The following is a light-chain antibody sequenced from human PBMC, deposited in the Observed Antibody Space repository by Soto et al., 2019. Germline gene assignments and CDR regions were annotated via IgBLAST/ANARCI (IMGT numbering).Light chain of an antibody. CDR3: QQYNNWPPLYT. CDR1: QSVSSY. J-gene: IGKJ2*01. CDR2: GAS. Sequence: EIVMTQSPATLSVSPGERATLSCRASQSVSSYLAWYQQKPGQAPRLLIYGASTRATGIPARFSGSGSGTEFTLTISSLQSEDFAVYCCQQYNNWPPLYTFGQGTKVDIK. V-gene: IGKV3-15*01.